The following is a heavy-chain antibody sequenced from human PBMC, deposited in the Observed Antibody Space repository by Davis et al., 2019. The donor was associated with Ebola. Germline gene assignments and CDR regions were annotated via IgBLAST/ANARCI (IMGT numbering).Heavy chain of an antibody. CDR3: ATSYSSSLDAFDI. CDR1: GGSISSGGYS. J-gene: IGHJ3*02. V-gene: IGHV4-30-2*01. CDR2: IYHSGST. D-gene: IGHD6-13*01. Sequence: SETLSLTCAVSGGSISSGGYSWSWIRQPPGKGLEWIGYIYHSGSTYYNPSLKSRVTISVDRSKNQFSLKLSSVTAADTAVYYCATSYSSSLDAFDIWGQGTMVTVSS.